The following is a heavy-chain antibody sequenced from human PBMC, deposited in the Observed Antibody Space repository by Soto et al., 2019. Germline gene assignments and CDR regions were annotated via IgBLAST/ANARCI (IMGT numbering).Heavy chain of an antibody. Sequence: QVQLQESGPGLVKPSQTLSLTCTVAGGSMTRGGYYWSWVRQRPGEGLEWIGNISYSGTTYYNPSLESRITISIDTSRSQFSPRRNSVTAADTAVYYCARGVAWERFDYWGQGTRVAVSS. CDR1: GGSMTRGGYY. J-gene: IGHJ4*02. CDR3: ARGVAWERFDY. V-gene: IGHV4-31*03. D-gene: IGHD1-1*01. CDR2: ISYSGTT.